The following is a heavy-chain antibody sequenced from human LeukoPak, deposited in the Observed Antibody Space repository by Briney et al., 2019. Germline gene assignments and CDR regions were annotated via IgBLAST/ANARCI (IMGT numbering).Heavy chain of an antibody. CDR3: ARGWYYFDY. CDR1: AYSFTTYW. Sequence: GESLKISCKGSAYSFTTYWIGWVRQMPGKGLEWMGIIYPYDSDTRYSPSFQGQVTIPADKSTSTAYLQWTSLKASDTAIYYCARGWYYFDYWGQGTLVTVSS. J-gene: IGHJ4*02. CDR2: IYPYDSDT. D-gene: IGHD6-19*01. V-gene: IGHV5-51*01.